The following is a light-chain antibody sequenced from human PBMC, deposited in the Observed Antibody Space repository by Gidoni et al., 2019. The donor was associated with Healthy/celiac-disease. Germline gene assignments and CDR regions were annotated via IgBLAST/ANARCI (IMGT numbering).Light chain of an antibody. Sequence: DIVLTQSPATLSLSPGERATLSCRASQSVSSYLAWDQQKPGQAPRLLIYDASNRATGIPARFSGSGSGTDFTRTISSLEPEDFAVYYCQQRSNWPPLFGGXTKVEIK. V-gene: IGKV3-11*01. CDR3: QQRSNWPPL. J-gene: IGKJ4*01. CDR2: DAS. CDR1: QSVSSY.